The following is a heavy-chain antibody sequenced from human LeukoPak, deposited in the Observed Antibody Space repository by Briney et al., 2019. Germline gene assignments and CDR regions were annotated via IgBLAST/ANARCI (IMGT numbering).Heavy chain of an antibody. V-gene: IGHV3-7*01. D-gene: IGHD3-10*01. CDR1: GFTFSSYW. CDR3: ARDPTVRGVIGAIDY. J-gene: IGHJ4*02. CDR2: IKQDGSEK. Sequence: GGSLRLSCAASGFTFSSYWMSWVRQAPGKGLEWGANIKQDGSEKYYVDSVKGRFTISRDNAKNSLYLQMNSLRAEDTAVYYCARDPTVRGVIGAIDYWGQGTLVTVSS.